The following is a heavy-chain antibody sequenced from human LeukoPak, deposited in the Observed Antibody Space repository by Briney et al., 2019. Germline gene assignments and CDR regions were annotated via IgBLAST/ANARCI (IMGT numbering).Heavy chain of an antibody. CDR1: GASFNSPTYY. CDR2: IHYSGST. J-gene: IGHJ4*02. Sequence: SETLSLTCTVSGASFNSPTYYWAWIRQPPGKGLEWIGSIHYSGSTYYNLSLKSRVTISVDTSKNQFFLKLSSVTAADTAVYHCAKSDHTKTYYFDYWGQGALVTVSS. D-gene: IGHD1-14*01. V-gene: IGHV4-39*01. CDR3: AKSDHTKTYYFDY.